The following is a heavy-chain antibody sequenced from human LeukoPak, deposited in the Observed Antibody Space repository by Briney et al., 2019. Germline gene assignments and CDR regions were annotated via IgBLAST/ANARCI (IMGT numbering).Heavy chain of an antibody. J-gene: IGHJ4*02. CDR3: AKKMPGDNNGIPSNYLDY. CDR2: ISGSGAAT. V-gene: IGHV3-23*01. D-gene: IGHD3-22*01. CDR1: GLIFSSYS. Sequence: RPGGSLRLSCAASGLIFSSYSMNWVRQAPGKGLEWVSGISGSGAATYYADSVRGRFTISRDNTRNTMYLQMNSLRAEDTAVYYCAKKMPGDNNGIPSNYLDYWGQGTLVTVSS.